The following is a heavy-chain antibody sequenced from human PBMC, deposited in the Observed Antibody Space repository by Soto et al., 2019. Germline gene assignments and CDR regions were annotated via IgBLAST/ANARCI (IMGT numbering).Heavy chain of an antibody. CDR2: IIPIFGTA. D-gene: IGHD2-15*01. Sequence: QVQLVQSGAEVKKPGSSVKVSCKAPGGTFSSYAISWVRQAPGQGLEWMGGIIPIFGTAKYEQKFQGRVTMTAEDCTLTGYMQLSSLRAEDPAVYYCARSQGGSSSLDIYYYYYYGMDVWGQGTTVTVSS. CDR1: GGTFSSYA. CDR3: ARSQGGSSSLDIYYYYYYGMDV. J-gene: IGHJ6*02. V-gene: IGHV1-69*01.